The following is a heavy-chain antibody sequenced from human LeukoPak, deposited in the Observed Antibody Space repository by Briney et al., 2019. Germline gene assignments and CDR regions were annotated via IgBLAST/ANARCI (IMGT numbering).Heavy chain of an antibody. Sequence: SETLSLTCTVSGGSISSYYWSWIRQPPGKGLEWIGYIYYSGSTNYNPSLKSRVTISVDTSKNQFSLKLNSVTAADTAVYYCARLGIAAAAYFDYWGQGNLVTVSS. D-gene: IGHD6-13*01. CDR1: GGSISSYY. CDR3: ARLGIAAAAYFDY. V-gene: IGHV4-59*08. CDR2: IYYSGST. J-gene: IGHJ4*02.